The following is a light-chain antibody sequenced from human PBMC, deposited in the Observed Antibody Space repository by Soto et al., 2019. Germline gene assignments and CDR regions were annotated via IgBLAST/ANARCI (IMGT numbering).Light chain of an antibody. J-gene: IGKJ4*01. Sequence: DIQMTQSPSSLSASVGDRVTITCQASQDISNYLNWYQQKPGKAPKLLIYDASNLERGVPSRFSGSGSGTDFTFPISSLQPEDIATYFCQQYDNLPFSFGGGTKVEIK. CDR3: QQYDNLPFS. CDR2: DAS. CDR1: QDISNY. V-gene: IGKV1-33*01.